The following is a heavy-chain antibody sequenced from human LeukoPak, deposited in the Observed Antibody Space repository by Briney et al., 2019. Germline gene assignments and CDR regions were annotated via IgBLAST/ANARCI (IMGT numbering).Heavy chain of an antibody. CDR1: GFTFSSYA. J-gene: IGHJ6*03. CDR2: NSNGAGT. CDR3: AKDAHSSTSCYSCVFYYYYYMDV. Sequence: GGSLRLSCAASGFTFSSYAMGWVRQAPGKGLEWVSTNSNGAGTYYADSVKGRFTISRDNSKNTLYLQMNSLRAEDTAVYYCAKDAHSSTSCYSCVFYYYYYMDVWGKGTTVTVSS. D-gene: IGHD2-2*02. V-gene: IGHV3-23*01.